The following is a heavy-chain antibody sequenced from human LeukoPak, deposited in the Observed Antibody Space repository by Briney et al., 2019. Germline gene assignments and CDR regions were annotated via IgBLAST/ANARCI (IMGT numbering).Heavy chain of an antibody. V-gene: IGHV4-4*07. CDR3: ARDIPTMLPTNWFDP. CDR1: ADSISNYY. D-gene: IGHD3-10*01. J-gene: IGHJ5*02. CDR2: IYTSGSA. Sequence: KASETLSLTCTVSADSISNYYWSWMRQPPGKGLEWLGRIYTSGSATYNPSLKSRVTMSVDTSKNQFSLKLSSVTAADTAVYYCARDIPTMLPTNWFDPWGQGTLVTVSS.